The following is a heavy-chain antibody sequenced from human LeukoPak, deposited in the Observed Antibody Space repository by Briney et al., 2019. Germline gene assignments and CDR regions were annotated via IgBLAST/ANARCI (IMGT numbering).Heavy chain of an antibody. J-gene: IGHJ4*02. V-gene: IGHV4-59*01. Sequence: SETLSPTCTVSGGSISSYYWSWIRQPPGKGLEWIGYIYYSGSTNYNPSLKSRVTISVDTSKNQFSLKLSSVTAADTAVYYCASRYYYDSSGYYANWGQGTLVTVSS. CDR3: ASRYYYDSSGYYAN. CDR1: GGSISSYY. CDR2: IYYSGST. D-gene: IGHD3-22*01.